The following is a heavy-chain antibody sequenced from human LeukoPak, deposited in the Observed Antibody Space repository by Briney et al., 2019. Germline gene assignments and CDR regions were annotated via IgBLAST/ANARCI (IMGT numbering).Heavy chain of an antibody. CDR2: INPNSGGT. V-gene: IGHV1-2*04. Sequence: GASVKVSCKASGYTFTGYYMHWVRQAPGQGLEWMGWINPNSGGTNYAQKFQGWVTMTRDTSISTAYMELSRLRSDDTAVYYCARGGSGYSSGWYSQAFQHWGQGTLVTVSS. CDR3: ARGGSGYSSGWYSQAFQH. CDR1: GYTFTGYY. J-gene: IGHJ1*01. D-gene: IGHD6-19*01.